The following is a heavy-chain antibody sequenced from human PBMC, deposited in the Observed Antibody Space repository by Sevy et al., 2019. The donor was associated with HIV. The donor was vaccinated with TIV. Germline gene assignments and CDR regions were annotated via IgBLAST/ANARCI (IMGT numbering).Heavy chain of an antibody. CDR2: IYAGDST. Sequence: GGSLRLSCATSGITVSLNYMSWVRQAPGKGLEWVSAIYAGDSTYYTGSVRGRLTISRDNSKNTLYLQMNSLRVEDTTTYYCSKTRGFSGLHAFDAWGQGTLVTVSS. J-gene: IGHJ3*01. CDR1: GITVSLNY. D-gene: IGHD5-18*01. V-gene: IGHV3-53*01. CDR3: SKTRGFSGLHAFDA.